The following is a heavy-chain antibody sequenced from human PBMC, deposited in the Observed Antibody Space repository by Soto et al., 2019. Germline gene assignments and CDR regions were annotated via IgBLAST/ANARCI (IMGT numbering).Heavy chain of an antibody. CDR2: MSGSGGTT. V-gene: IGHV3-23*01. D-gene: IGHD3-3*01. CDR3: AKGRSPPVSLVPYYEFWGGVDS. Sequence: EVQLLESGGGLIQPGGSLRLSCAASGFTFSNYAMCWVRQAPGKGLEWVSAMSGSGGTTYYADSVKGRLTVFRDNSKNHLNLRMNSLRAEDTALYYCAKGRSPPVSLVPYYEFWGGVDSWGQGTLVTVSA. CDR1: GFTFSNYA. J-gene: IGHJ5*01.